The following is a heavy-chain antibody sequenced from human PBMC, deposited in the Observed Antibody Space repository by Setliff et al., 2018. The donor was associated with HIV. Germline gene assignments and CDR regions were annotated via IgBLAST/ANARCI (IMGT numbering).Heavy chain of an antibody. D-gene: IGHD3-3*01. Sequence: KASETLSLTCAVSGYSISSGFYWGWIRQPPGKGLEWIGSIYHSGSTYYNPSLKSRVTISVDTSKNQFSLKLSSVTAADTAVYYCARDQSDWFYWGQGTLVTVSS. J-gene: IGHJ4*02. CDR1: GYSISSGFY. CDR2: IYHSGST. V-gene: IGHV4-38-2*02. CDR3: ARDQSDWFY.